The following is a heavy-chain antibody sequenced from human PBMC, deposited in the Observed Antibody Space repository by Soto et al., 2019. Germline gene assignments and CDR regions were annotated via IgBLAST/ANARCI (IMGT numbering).Heavy chain of an antibody. CDR1: GFTYTSTS. CDR2: IVVGSGNT. Sequence: GIPAEVCWKASGFTYTSTSLRWVRQAQEKRLGWIGWIVVGSGNTNYAQKFQERVTITRDMSTSTAYMELSSLRSEDTAVYYCAAERLPGIAAAGPGDDAFDIWGQGTMVTVSS. CDR3: AAERLPGIAAAGPGDDAFDI. J-gene: IGHJ3*02. V-gene: IGHV1-58*01. D-gene: IGHD6-13*01.